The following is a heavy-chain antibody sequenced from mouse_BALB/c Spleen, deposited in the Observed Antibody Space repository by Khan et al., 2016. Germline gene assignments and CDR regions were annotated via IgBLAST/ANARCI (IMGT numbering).Heavy chain of an antibody. J-gene: IGHJ3*01. CDR2: INQDSGTI. D-gene: IGHD1-1*01. CDR1: GFDFSRYW. V-gene: IGHV4-1*02. Sequence: EVKLLESGGGLVQPGGSLKVSCAASGFDFSRYWMSWVRQAPGKGLEWIGDINQDSGTINYTPSLKVKFIISRDNAKNTLYLQMSKVRSEDTALYYCTRAGYYVYLVNWGQGTIVTVSA. CDR3: TRAGYYVYLVN.